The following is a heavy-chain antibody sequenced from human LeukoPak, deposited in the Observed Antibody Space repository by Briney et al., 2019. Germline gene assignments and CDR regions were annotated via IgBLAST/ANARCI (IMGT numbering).Heavy chain of an antibody. CDR2: IHYTGST. D-gene: IGHD3-22*01. J-gene: IGHJ4*02. CDR3: ARYWGPYDNSGAYFDY. CDR1: GDSISSSSYY. V-gene: IGHV4-39*01. Sequence: PPETLSLTCTVSGDSISSSSYYWVWLRQPPGTGLEWLATIHYTGSTYYNPSLKSRVTISVDTSKNQFSLKLSSVTAADTAMYYCARYWGPYDNSGAYFDYGGQGTLVTVSS.